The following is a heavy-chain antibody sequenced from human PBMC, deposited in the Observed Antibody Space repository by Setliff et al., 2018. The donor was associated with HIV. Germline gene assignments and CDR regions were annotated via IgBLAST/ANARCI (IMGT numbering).Heavy chain of an antibody. V-gene: IGHV4-59*01. Sequence: KPSETLSLTCIVSGGSISSYYWSWIRQPPGKGLEWIGYIYYSGSTNYNPSLKSRVTISVDTSKNQFSLKLTSVTAADTAVYYCARGSSLQTTLFDYWGQGTLVTVS. CDR1: GGSISSYY. CDR3: ARGSSLQTTLFDY. J-gene: IGHJ4*02. CDR2: IYYSGST.